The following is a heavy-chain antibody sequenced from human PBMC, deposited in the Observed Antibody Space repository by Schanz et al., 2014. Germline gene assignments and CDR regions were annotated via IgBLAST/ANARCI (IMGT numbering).Heavy chain of an antibody. Sequence: QVQLVESGGGVVQPGGSLRLSCAASGFTFSVYGMHWVRQAPGKGLEWVALISYDGSNKYYADSVKGRFAISRENSKNTMFLQMSSLRPEDTAVYYCATGRAASNFGSEYFLYWGQGTLVTVSS. D-gene: IGHD6-13*01. J-gene: IGHJ1*01. CDR2: ISYDGSNK. CDR3: ATGRAASNFGSEYFLY. V-gene: IGHV3-30*19. CDR1: GFTFSVYG.